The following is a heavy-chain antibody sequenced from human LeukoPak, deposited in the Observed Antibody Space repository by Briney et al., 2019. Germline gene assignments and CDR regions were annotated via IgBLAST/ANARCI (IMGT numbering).Heavy chain of an antibody. V-gene: IGHV5-51*01. CDR1: GYSFTNYW. CDR2: IYPGDSDT. Sequence: GESLKISCKASGYSFTNYWIGWVRQMPGKGLEWMGIIYPGDSDTGYSPSFQGQVTISADKSITTAYLQWSSLKASDTAMYYCARRGGYSSPYSDAFDIWGQGTMVTVSS. J-gene: IGHJ3*02. D-gene: IGHD6-19*01. CDR3: ARRGGYSSPYSDAFDI.